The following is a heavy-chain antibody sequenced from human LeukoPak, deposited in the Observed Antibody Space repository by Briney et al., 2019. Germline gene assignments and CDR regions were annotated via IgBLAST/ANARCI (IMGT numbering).Heavy chain of an antibody. CDR2: ITSDGSGT. CDR1: GFTFRSYW. D-gene: IGHD2-15*01. CDR3: ARDASPGYFDL. Sequence: GGSLRLSCAVSGFTFRSYWMHWVRQGPGESLVWVSRITSDGSGTGYADSVKARFTIYRDNAKNTLYLQMNSLTADNPAVYYCARDASPGYFDLWGRGTRVTVSS. V-gene: IGHV3-74*01. J-gene: IGHJ2*01.